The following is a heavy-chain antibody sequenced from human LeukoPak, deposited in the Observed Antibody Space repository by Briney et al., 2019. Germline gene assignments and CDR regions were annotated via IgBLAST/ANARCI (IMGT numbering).Heavy chain of an antibody. CDR3: AGSGGELPGGLFDY. CDR1: GFTVSSNY. J-gene: IGHJ4*02. V-gene: IGHV3-53*01. CDR2: IYSGGST. Sequence: GGSLRLSCAASGFTVSSNYMSWVRQAPGKGLEWVSVIYSGGSTYYADSVKGRFTISRDNSKNTLYLQMNSLRAEDTAVYYRAGSGGELPGGLFDYWGQGTLVTVSS. D-gene: IGHD1-26*01.